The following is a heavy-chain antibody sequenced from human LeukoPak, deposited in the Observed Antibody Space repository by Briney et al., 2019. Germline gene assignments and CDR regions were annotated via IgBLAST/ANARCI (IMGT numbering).Heavy chain of an antibody. CDR3: ARDLKGLDDYYYYYYMDV. J-gene: IGHJ6*03. Sequence: GGSLRLSCAASGFTFSSYAMSWVRQAPGKGLEWVSAISGSGGSTYYADSVKGRFTISRDNSKNTLYLQMNSLRAEDTAVYYCARDLKGLDDYYYYYYMDVWGKGTTVTVSS. D-gene: IGHD6-19*01. V-gene: IGHV3-23*01. CDR2: ISGSGGST. CDR1: GFTFSSYA.